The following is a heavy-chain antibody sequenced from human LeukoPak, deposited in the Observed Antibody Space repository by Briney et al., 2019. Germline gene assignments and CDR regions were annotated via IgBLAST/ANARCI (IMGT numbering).Heavy chain of an antibody. V-gene: IGHV4-30-2*01. CDR3: ARVGVSTGDAFDI. CDR1: GGSISSGGYY. J-gene: IGHJ3*02. D-gene: IGHD3-9*01. Sequence: SQTLSLTCTVSGGSISSGGYYWSWIRQPPGKGLEWIGYIYHSGSTYYNPSLKSRVTISVDRSKNQFSLKLSSVTAADTAVYYCARVGVSTGDAFDIWGQGTMVTVSS. CDR2: IYHSGST.